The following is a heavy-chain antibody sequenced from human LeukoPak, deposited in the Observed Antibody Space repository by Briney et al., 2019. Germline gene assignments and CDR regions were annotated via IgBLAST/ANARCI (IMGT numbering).Heavy chain of an antibody. CDR2: IYYSGST. CDR3: ARDREGFQH. CDR1: GGSISSYY. V-gene: IGHV4-59*01. D-gene: IGHD1-26*01. Sequence: PSETLSLTCTVSGGSISSYYWSWIRQPPGKGLEWIGYIYYSGSTNYNPSLKSRVTISVDTSKNQFSLKLSSVTAADTAVYYCARDREGFQHWGQAPWSPSPQ. J-gene: IGHJ1*01.